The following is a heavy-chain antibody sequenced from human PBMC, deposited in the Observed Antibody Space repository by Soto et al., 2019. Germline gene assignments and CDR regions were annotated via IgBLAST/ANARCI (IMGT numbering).Heavy chain of an antibody. CDR1: GDSISSYY. J-gene: IGHJ4*02. V-gene: IGHV4-59*01. CDR3: ARGHPYYDILTGYWENYFDY. CDR2: IYYSGST. Sequence: SETLSLTCTVSGDSISSYYRSWIRQPPGKGLEWIGYIYYSGSTNYNPSLKSRVTISVDTSKNQFSLKLSSVTAADTAVYYCARGHPYYDILTGYWENYFDYWGQGTLVTVSS. D-gene: IGHD3-9*01.